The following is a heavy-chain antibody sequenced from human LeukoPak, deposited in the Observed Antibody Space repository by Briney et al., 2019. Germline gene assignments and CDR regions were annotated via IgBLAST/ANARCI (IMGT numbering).Heavy chain of an antibody. D-gene: IGHD6-19*01. CDR2: ISASGGST. J-gene: IGHJ3*01. CDR1: GFTFSSYD. V-gene: IGHV3-23*01. CDR3: ANGAGGNAFDL. Sequence: PGRSLRLSCAASGFTFSSYDMSWVRQTPGTPGKGLEWVSAISASGGSTFYADSVKGRFTISRDKSKNTLYLQMNSLRAEDTALYYCANGAGGNAFDLWGQGTMSSSLQ.